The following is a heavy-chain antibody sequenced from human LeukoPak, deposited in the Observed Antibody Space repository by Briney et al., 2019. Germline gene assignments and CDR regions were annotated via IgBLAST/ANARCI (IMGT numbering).Heavy chain of an antibody. CDR2: IYYSGST. J-gene: IGHJ3*02. Sequence: SVTLSLTCTLSGGSISIHYWSWLRQPPGKGLEGIGYIYYSGSTNYNPSRKSRVTISVDTSKNQFSLKLSSVTAADTAVYYCARSKYYSDAFDIWCQGTRVTVSS. CDR3: ARSKYYSDAFDI. V-gene: IGHV4-59*11. D-gene: IGHD3-10*01. CDR1: GGSISIHY.